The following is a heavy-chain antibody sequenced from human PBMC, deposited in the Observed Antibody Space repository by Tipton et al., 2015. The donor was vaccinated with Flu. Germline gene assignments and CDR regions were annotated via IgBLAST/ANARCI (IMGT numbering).Heavy chain of an antibody. CDR1: GDTFRNYA. Sequence: QLVQSGAEVKKPGSSVTVSCKASGDTFRNYAISWVRQAPGQGLEWMGAIVWKSGIPNYAQKFQGRVAVTTDTSTTTAYMELRSLGSDDTAVYYCARDRSPGLERLDYYYLDVWGKGTTVIVS. CDR2: IVWKSGIP. CDR3: ARDRSPGLERLDYYYLDV. J-gene: IGHJ6*03. D-gene: IGHD3-10*01. V-gene: IGHV1-69*17.